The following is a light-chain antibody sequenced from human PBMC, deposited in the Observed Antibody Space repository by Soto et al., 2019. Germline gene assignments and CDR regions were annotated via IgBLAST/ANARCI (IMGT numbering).Light chain of an antibody. CDR3: QQYENSPIT. CDR2: GAS. Sequence: EIVLTQSPGTLSLSPGERAPLSCRASLSLSSSFLAWYQQKRGQAPRLLIYGASSRATGIPDRFSGSGSETDFTLSITRLEPEDFAMYYCQQYENSPITFGQGTRLEIK. V-gene: IGKV3-20*01. J-gene: IGKJ5*01. CDR1: LSLSSSF.